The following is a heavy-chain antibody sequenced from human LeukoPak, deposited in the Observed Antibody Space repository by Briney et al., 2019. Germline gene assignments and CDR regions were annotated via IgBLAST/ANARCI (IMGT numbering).Heavy chain of an antibody. D-gene: IGHD5-18*01. CDR2: IHHTGST. CDR1: GSSIRTYTH. Sequence: KSSETLSLTCTVSGSSIRTYTHWGWIRQPPGKGLEWIGSIHHTGSTYYNPSLESRATISIDTSKNQFSLKLSSVTAADTAFYFCASSGSNYEAVSWGQGTLVTVSS. J-gene: IGHJ5*02. V-gene: IGHV4-38-2*02. CDR3: ASSGSNYEAVS.